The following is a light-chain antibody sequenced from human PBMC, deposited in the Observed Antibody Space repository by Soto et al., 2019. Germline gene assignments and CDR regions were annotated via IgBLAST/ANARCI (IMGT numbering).Light chain of an antibody. Sequence: EIVLTQSPGTLSLSPGERATLSCRASQSVSSNLAWYQQKPGQAPRLLIYGASTRATGIPARFSGSGSGTDFTLTISRLEPEDFAVYYCHQYGTSVGTFGQGTKVDIK. CDR1: QSVSSN. CDR2: GAS. V-gene: IGKV3-20*01. J-gene: IGKJ1*01. CDR3: HQYGTSVGT.